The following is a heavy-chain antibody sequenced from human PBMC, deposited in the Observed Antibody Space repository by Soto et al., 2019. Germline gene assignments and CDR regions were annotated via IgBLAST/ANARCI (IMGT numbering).Heavy chain of an antibody. Sequence: PSATLSRTGTVSGGSVSSGSYYWSWIRQPPGKGLEWIGYIYYSGSTNYNPSLKSRVTISVDTSKNQFSLKLSSVTAADTAVYYCARAQRGRLFGYWGQGTLVTVSS. CDR2: IYYSGST. D-gene: IGHD2-2*01. CDR3: ARAQRGRLFGY. V-gene: IGHV4-61*01. J-gene: IGHJ4*02. CDR1: GGSVSSGSYY.